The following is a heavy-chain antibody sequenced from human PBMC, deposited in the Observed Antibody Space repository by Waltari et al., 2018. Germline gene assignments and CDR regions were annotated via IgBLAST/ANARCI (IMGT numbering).Heavy chain of an antibody. CDR3: ASPTIFGVVTALRAFDI. Sequence: QVQLHQWGAGLLTPSQTLSLTCAVYGGSFRGYFCSWLRHPLGKGLEWIGEINHSGSTNYNPSLKSRVTISVDTSKNQFSLKLSSVTAADTAVYYCASPTIFGVVTALRAFDIWGQGTMVTVSS. V-gene: IGHV4-34*01. CDR2: INHSGST. CDR1: GGSFRGYF. D-gene: IGHD3-3*01. J-gene: IGHJ3*02.